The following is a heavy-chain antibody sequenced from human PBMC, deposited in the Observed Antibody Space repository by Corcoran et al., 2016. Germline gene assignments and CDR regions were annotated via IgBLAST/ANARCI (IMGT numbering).Heavy chain of an antibody. V-gene: IGHV3-30*18. D-gene: IGHD2-15*01. CDR1: GFTFSSYG. Sequence: QVQLVESGGGVVQPGRSLRLSCAASGFTFSSYGMHWVRQAPGKGLEWVAVISYDGSNKYYADSVKGRFTISRDNSKNTLYLQMNSLRAEDTAVYYCAKEKGVEGYFDYWGQGTLVTVSS. CDR2: ISYDGSNK. CDR3: AKEKGVEGYFDY. J-gene: IGHJ4*02.